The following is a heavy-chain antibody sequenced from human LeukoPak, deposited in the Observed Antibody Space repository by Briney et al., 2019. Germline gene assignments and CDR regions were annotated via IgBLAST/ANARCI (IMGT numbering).Heavy chain of an antibody. CDR1: GYTFTSYA. CDR2: INAGNGNT. CDR3: ATLDYGGNKGDAFDI. J-gene: IGHJ3*02. V-gene: IGHV1-3*01. Sequence: GASVKVSCKASGYTFTSYAMHWVRQAPGQRLEWMGWINAGNGNTKYSQKFQGRVTMTRNTSISTAYMELSSLRSEDTAVYYCATLDYGGNKGDAFDIWGQGTMVTVSS. D-gene: IGHD4-23*01.